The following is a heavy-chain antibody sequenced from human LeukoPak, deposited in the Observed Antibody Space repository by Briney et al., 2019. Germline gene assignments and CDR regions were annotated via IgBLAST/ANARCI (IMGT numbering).Heavy chain of an antibody. Sequence: TGGSLRLSCAASGFTFSSYGMHWVRQAPGKGLEWVAVIWYDGSNKYYADSVKGRFTISRDNSKNTLYLQMNSLRAEDTAVYYCARGYYYDSSGSPFDYWGQGTLVTVSS. D-gene: IGHD3-22*01. J-gene: IGHJ4*02. CDR1: GFTFSSYG. CDR3: ARGYYYDSSGSPFDY. CDR2: IWYDGSNK. V-gene: IGHV3-33*01.